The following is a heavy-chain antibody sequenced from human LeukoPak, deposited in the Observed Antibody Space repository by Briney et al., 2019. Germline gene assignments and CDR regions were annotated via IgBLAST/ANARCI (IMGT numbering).Heavy chain of an antibody. CDR1: GYTFTGYH. CDR2: INPNSDDT. J-gene: IGHJ4*02. V-gene: IGHV1-2*06. D-gene: IGHD2-2*01. CDR3: ARDYCSSTSCLFDY. Sequence: GASVTVSCTASGYTFTGYHMHWVRQAPGQGLEWMGRINPNSDDTNYAQKFQGRVTMTRDTSISTAYMELSRLRSDDTAVYYCARDYCSSTSCLFDYWGQGTLVTVSS.